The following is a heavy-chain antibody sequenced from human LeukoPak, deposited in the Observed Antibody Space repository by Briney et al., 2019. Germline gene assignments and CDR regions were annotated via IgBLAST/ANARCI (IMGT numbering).Heavy chain of an antibody. D-gene: IGHD4/OR15-4a*01. J-gene: IGHJ4*02. V-gene: IGHV1-2*02. CDR3: ARDERFSYGDNQYPDLGY. CDR1: GYTFSDYY. CDR2: INPNTGDT. Sequence: ASVKVSCKASGYTFSDYYLFWVRQAPGQGLEWMGWINPNTGDTKYGQKFQGRVTLTRDTSIRTTYMELSSLRSDDTAVYYCARDERFSYGDNQYPDLGYWGQGTLVTVSS.